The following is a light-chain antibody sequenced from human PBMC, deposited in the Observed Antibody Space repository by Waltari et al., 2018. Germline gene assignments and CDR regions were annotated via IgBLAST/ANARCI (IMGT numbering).Light chain of an antibody. V-gene: IGLV2-11*01. CDR2: DVT. Sequence: QSALTQPRSVSGSPGHPVPISCTGPRSDVGAYDYVSRYQQRPGKAPKLIIYDVTERPSGVPDRFSGSKSDNKASLTISGLQADDEADYYCCSYAGRYTNYVFGSGTKVTVL. CDR1: RSDVGAYDY. J-gene: IGLJ1*01. CDR3: CSYAGRYTNYV.